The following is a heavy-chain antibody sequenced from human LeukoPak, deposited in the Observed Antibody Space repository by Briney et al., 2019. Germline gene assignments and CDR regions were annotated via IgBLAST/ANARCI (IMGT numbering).Heavy chain of an antibody. CDR3: ARGGTVLRPNSPYDY. V-gene: IGHV3-21*01. D-gene: IGHD4-17*01. CDR2: ISSSDSYI. Sequence: GGSLRLSCAASGFTFSSYNMNWVRQAPGKGLEWVSSISSSDSYIYYADSVKGRFTISRDNAKNSLFLQMNSLRAEDTAVYYCARGGTVLRPNSPYDYWGQGTLVTVSS. J-gene: IGHJ4*02. CDR1: GFTFSSYN.